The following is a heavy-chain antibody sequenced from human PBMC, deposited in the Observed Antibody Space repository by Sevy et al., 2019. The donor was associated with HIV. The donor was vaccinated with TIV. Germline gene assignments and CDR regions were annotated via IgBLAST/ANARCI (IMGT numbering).Heavy chain of an antibody. CDR3: AKGYCSGGSCPRDYYYYGMGV. CDR2: ISGSGRST. V-gene: IGHV3-23*01. CDR1: GFTFTSYA. Sequence: GGSLRLSCAASGFTFTSYAMNWVRQAPGKGLDWVSSISGSGRSTYYADSVEGRLAISRDNSKNTLSLQINSLRDDDAAVYYCAKGYCSGGSCPRDYYYYGMGVWDQGTTVTVSS. D-gene: IGHD2-15*01. J-gene: IGHJ6*02.